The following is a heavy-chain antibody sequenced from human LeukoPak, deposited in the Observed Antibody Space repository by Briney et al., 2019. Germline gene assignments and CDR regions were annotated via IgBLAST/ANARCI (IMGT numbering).Heavy chain of an antibody. J-gene: IGHJ6*02. Sequence: PSETLSLTCTVSGGSISSYYWSWIRQPPGKGLEWIGYIYYSGSTNYNPSLKSRVTISVDTSKNQFSPKLSSVTAADTAVYYCARDGGSLYYYGMDVWGQGTTVTVSS. CDR2: IYYSGST. CDR3: ARDGGSLYYYGMDV. V-gene: IGHV4-59*01. D-gene: IGHD1-14*01. CDR1: GGSISSYY.